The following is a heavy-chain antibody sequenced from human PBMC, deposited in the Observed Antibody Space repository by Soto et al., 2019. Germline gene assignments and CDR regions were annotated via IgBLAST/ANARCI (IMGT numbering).Heavy chain of an antibody. D-gene: IGHD4-17*01. CDR3: AKSAAGTTSVTTIRYFDY. J-gene: IGHJ4*02. CDR1: GIIFSTYG. Sequence: EVQLLESGGGLVQPGGTLRLSCAASGIIFSTYGMSWVRQAPGKGLEWVSAMSGNTRSTYYADSVKGRFTISRDNAMNMLYLEMNSLRSDDTATYFCAKSAAGTTSVTTIRYFDYWGQGTPVTVSS. V-gene: IGHV3-23*01. CDR2: MSGNTRST.